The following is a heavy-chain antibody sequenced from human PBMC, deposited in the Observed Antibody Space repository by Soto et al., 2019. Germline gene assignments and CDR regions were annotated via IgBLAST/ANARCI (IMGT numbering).Heavy chain of an antibody. Sequence: EVQLVESGGGLVKPGGSLRLSCAASGFTFSSYSMNWVRQAPGKGLEWVSSISSSSSYIYYADSVKGRFTISRDNAKNSLYLQMNGLRAEDTAVYYCARDGSGSSFDYWGQGTLVTVSS. CDR1: GFTFSSYS. D-gene: IGHD1-26*01. CDR3: ARDGSGSSFDY. CDR2: ISSSSSYI. V-gene: IGHV3-21*01. J-gene: IGHJ4*02.